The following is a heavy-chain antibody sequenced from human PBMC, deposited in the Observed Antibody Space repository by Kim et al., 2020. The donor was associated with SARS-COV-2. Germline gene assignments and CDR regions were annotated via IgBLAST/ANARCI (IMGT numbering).Heavy chain of an antibody. CDR1: GGSLSGYY. CDR2: INHSGYT. CDR3: ANDSSGSYRAFDI. Sequence: SETLSLTCAVYGGSLSGYYWSWIRQPPGKGLEWIGEINHSGYTNYNPSLKSRVTISVDTSKNQFSLKLSSVTAADTAMYYCANDSSGSYRAFDIWGQGTMVNVSS. J-gene: IGHJ3*02. V-gene: IGHV4-34*01. D-gene: IGHD6-19*01.